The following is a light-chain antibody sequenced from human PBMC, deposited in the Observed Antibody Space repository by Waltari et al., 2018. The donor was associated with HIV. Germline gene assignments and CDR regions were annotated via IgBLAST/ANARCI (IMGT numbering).Light chain of an antibody. Sequence: QSVLTQPPSASGTPGQRVTIPCYGSSSNIGRNTVNWYQQLPGTAPKLRIYSNNQRPSGVPDRFSGSKSGTSASLAISGLQSEDEADYYGAAWDDSLNGPVFGGGTKLTVL. CDR1: SSNIGRNT. CDR3: AAWDDSLNGPV. V-gene: IGLV1-44*01. J-gene: IGLJ2*01. CDR2: SNN.